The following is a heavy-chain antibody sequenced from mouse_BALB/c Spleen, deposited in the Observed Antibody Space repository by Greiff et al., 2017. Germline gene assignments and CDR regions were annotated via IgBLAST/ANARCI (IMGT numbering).Heavy chain of an antibody. J-gene: IGHJ1*01. CDR1: GFSLTSYG. CDR2: IWAGGST. Sequence: VKLMESGPGLVAPSQSLSITCTVSGFSLTSYGVHWVRQPPGKGLEWLGVIWAGGSTNYNSALMSRLSISKDNSKSQVFLKMNSLQTDDTAMYYCARDALYYYGSSYGYFDVWGAGTTVTVSS. D-gene: IGHD1-1*01. V-gene: IGHV2-9*02. CDR3: ARDALYYYGSSYGYFDV.